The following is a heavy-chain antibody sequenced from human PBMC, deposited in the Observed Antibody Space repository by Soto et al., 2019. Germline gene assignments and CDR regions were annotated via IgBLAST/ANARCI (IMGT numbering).Heavy chain of an antibody. CDR1: GFTFSSYS. J-gene: IGHJ4*02. V-gene: IGHV3-21*01. Sequence: LRLSCAASGFTFSSYSMNWVRQAPGKGLEWVSSISSSSSYIYYADSVKGRFTISRDNAKNSLYLQMNSLRAEDTAVYYCAREYTLRWLQSDYFDYWGQGTLVTVSS. D-gene: IGHD5-12*01. CDR3: AREYTLRWLQSDYFDY. CDR2: ISSSSSYI.